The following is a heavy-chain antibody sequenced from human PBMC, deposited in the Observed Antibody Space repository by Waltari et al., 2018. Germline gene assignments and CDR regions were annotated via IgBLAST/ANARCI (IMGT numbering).Heavy chain of an antibody. V-gene: IGHV3-23*01. CDR3: ANGYSVFDY. J-gene: IGHJ4*02. Sequence: EVQLLESGGGLVQPGGSLRLSCADSGFTCSSQALSWVGQAPGKGLEWVSAISGSGGSTYYADSVKGRFTISRDNSKNTLYLQMNSLRAEDTAVYYCANGYSVFDYWGQGTLVTVSS. CDR2: ISGSGGST. CDR1: GFTCSSQA. D-gene: IGHD6-13*01.